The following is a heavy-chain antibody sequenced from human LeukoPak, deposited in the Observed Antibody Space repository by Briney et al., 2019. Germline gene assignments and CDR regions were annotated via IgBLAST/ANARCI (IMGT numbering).Heavy chain of an antibody. CDR3: ARVSLPYYYDSSGYRLNDAFDI. V-gene: IGHV4-59*01. D-gene: IGHD3-22*01. Sequence: RSSETLSLTCTVSGGSISSYYWSWIRQPPGKGLEWIGYIYYSGNTNYNPSLKSRVTISVDTSKNQFSLKLSSVTAADTAVYYCARVSLPYYYDSSGYRLNDAFDIWGQGTMVTVSS. J-gene: IGHJ3*02. CDR2: IYYSGNT. CDR1: GGSISSYY.